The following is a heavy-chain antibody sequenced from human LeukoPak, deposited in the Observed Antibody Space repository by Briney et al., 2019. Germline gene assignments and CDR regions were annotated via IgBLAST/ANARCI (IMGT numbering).Heavy chain of an antibody. D-gene: IGHD5-12*01. V-gene: IGHV4-39*07. J-gene: IGHJ4*02. CDR2: IYYSGST. CDR3: AREHVKYSGYVYFDY. Sequence: SSETLSLTCTVSGGSISSSSYYWGWIRQPPGKGLEWIGSIYYSGSTYYNPSLKSRVTISVDTSKNQFSLKLSSVTAADTAVYYCAREHVKYSGYVYFDYWGQGTLVTVSS. CDR1: GGSISSSSYY.